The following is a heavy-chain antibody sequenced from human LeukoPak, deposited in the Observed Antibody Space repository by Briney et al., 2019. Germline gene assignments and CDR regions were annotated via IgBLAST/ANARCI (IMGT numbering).Heavy chain of an antibody. Sequence: PSETLSLTCTVSGGSISSSSYYWGWIRQPPGKGLEWIGSIYYSGSTYYNPSLKSRVTISVDTSKNQFSLKLSSVTAADTAVYYCARPLTRWFGESNWFDPWGQGTLVTVSS. D-gene: IGHD3-10*01. CDR1: GGSISSSSYY. V-gene: IGHV4-39*07. J-gene: IGHJ5*02. CDR3: ARPLTRWFGESNWFDP. CDR2: IYYSGST.